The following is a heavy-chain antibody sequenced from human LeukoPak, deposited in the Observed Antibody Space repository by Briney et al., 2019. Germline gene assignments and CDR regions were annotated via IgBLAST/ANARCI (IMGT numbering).Heavy chain of an antibody. CDR2: TYYRSKWNS. D-gene: IGHD1-1*01. J-gene: IGHJ5*02. CDR1: GDSVSSNSAS. Sequence: SQTLSLTCASSGDSVSSNSASWNWIRQSPSRGLEWLGRTYYRSKWNSDYAVSVKSRITINPDTSKNQFSLHLESVTPEDTAVYYCARDPDNSYEWGPFDPWGQGTLVTVSS. V-gene: IGHV6-1*01. CDR3: ARDPDNSYEWGPFDP.